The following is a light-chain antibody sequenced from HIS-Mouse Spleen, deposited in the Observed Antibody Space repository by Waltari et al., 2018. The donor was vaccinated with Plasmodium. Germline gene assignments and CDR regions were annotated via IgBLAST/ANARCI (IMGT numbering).Light chain of an antibody. Sequence: MTQSPATLSVSPGERATLSCRASQSISSNLAWYQQKPGQAPKLLIYAASTLHSGVPSRFSGSGSGTDFTLTISCLQSEDFATYYCQQYYSYPYTFGQGTKLEIK. CDR1: QSISSN. V-gene: IGKV1-8*01. CDR2: AAS. J-gene: IGKJ2*01. CDR3: QQYYSYPYT.